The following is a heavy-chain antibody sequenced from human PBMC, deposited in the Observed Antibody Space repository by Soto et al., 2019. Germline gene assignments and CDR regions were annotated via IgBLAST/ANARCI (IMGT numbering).Heavy chain of an antibody. Sequence: QVQLVQSGAEVKTPGSSLKVSCTVSGSRFSNYVISWVRQAPGHGLEWLGRIIPIFNTTQYAQKVQGRVTITADKSTNTASLELSSLRSDDTAVYYCAREGRGKKAGYNGLVSLGYWGQGTLVTVSS. D-gene: IGHD2-2*02. CDR2: IIPIFNTT. CDR3: AREGRGKKAGYNGLVSLGY. CDR1: GSRFSNYV. V-gene: IGHV1-69*06. J-gene: IGHJ4*02.